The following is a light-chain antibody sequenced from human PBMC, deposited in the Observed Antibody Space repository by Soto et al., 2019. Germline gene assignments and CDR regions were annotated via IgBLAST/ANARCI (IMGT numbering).Light chain of an antibody. CDR2: DAS. CDR1: PSISSW. V-gene: IGKV1-5*01. Sequence: DIQMTQSPSTLSASVGDRVTITCRARPSISSWLAWYQQKPGKAPKLLIYDASILESGVPSRFSGSGSGTDFTLTISSLQPEDVATYYGQQYNSYWTFGQGTKVEIK. J-gene: IGKJ1*01. CDR3: QQYNSYWT.